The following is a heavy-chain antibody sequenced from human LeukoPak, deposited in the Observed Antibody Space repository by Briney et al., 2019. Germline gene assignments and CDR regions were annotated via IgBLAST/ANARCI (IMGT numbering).Heavy chain of an antibody. J-gene: IGHJ4*02. CDR2: IYYSGSI. CDR1: GGSISSGDYY. CDR3: ARDRYSSGWYRPDYFDY. V-gene: IGHV4-30-4*08. Sequence: SETLSLTCTVSGGSISSGDYYWSWIRQPPGKGLEWIGYIYYSGSIYYNPSLKSRVTISVDTSKNQFSLKLSSVTAADTAVYYCARDRYSSGWYRPDYFDYWGQGTLVTVSS. D-gene: IGHD6-19*01.